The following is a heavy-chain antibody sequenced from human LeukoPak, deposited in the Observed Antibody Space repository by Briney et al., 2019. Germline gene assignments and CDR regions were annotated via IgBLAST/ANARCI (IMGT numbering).Heavy chain of an antibody. V-gene: IGHV4-34*01. CDR1: GGSFSGYY. CDR2: INHSGST. D-gene: IGHD2-21*01. J-gene: IGHJ4*02. CDR3: ARDRGGGEPPS. Sequence: PSETLSLTCAVYGGSFSGYYWSWIRQPPGKGLEWIGEINHSGSTNYNPSLKSRVTISVDTSKNQFSLKLSSVTAADTAVYYCARDRGGGEPPSWGQGTLVTVSS.